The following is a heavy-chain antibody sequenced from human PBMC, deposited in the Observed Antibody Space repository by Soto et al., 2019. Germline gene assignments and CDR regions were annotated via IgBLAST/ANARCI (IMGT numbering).Heavy chain of an antibody. CDR1: GFTFFTSA. V-gene: IGHV1-58*02. Sequence: SVKVSCKASGFTFFTSAIQWVRQARGQRLEWMGWIVVGSGNTNYAQKFQERVSITRDMSTNTAYMDLTSLRSEDTAVYYCAADPYCGGDCYFDYWGQGTMVTVS. CDR3: AADPYCGGDCYFDY. D-gene: IGHD2-21*02. J-gene: IGHJ4*02. CDR2: IVVGSGNT.